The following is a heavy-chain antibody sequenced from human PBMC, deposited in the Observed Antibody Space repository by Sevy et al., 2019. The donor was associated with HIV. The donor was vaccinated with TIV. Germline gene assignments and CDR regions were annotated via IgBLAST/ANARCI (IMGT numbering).Heavy chain of an antibody. CDR1: GLTFKDYW. J-gene: IGHJ4*02. CDR2: IKQDGSVK. CDR3: VRAIAAAGSF. Sequence: GGSLRLSCVASGLTFKDYWMTWVRQAPGKGLEWVANIKQDGSVKYYVDSVKGRFTISRDNARNLLYLQMNSLRVEDTALYYCVRAIAAAGSFWGQGTLVTVSS. D-gene: IGHD6-13*01. V-gene: IGHV3-7*01.